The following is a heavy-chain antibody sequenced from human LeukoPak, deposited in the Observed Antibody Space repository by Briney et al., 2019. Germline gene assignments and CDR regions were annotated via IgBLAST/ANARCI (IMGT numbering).Heavy chain of an antibody. D-gene: IGHD2-2*01. CDR3: ARSIGRYQLLPFDY. CDR2: MNPNSGNT. Sequence: GASVKVSCKASGYTFTSYDINWVRQATGQGLEWMGWMNPNSGNTGYAQKFQGRVTMTRNTSISTAYMELSSLRSEDTAVYYCARSIGRYQLLPFDYWGQGTLVTVSP. V-gene: IGHV1-8*01. CDR1: GYTFTSYD. J-gene: IGHJ4*02.